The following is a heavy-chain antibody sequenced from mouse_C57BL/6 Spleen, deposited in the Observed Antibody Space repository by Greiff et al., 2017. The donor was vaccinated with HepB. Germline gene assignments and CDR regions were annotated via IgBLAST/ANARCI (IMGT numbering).Heavy chain of an antibody. J-gene: IGHJ3*01. Sequence: EVQLVESGGGLVKPGGSLKLSCAASGFTFSDYGMHWVRQAPEKGLEWVAYISSGSSTIYYADTVKGRFTISRDNAKNTLFLQMTSRSAEDTAMFYCARPLHYYGSSPFAYWGQGTLVTVSA. CDR3: ARPLHYYGSSPFAY. D-gene: IGHD1-1*01. CDR2: ISSGSSTI. CDR1: GFTFSDYG. V-gene: IGHV5-17*01.